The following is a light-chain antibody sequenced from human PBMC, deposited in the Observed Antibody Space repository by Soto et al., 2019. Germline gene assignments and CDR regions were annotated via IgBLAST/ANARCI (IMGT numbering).Light chain of an antibody. V-gene: IGKV1-9*01. CDR3: QQLNTFPVT. Sequence: IQLTQSPSSLSASVGDSVTITCRASQGVSRYLSWFQQKPGRPPLLLLSAASSLPSGVPARFSGSGSGTDFFLSITSLQLDDFATYYCQQLNTFPVTFGRGTKVDIK. CDR1: QGVSRY. CDR2: AAS. J-gene: IGKJ4*01.